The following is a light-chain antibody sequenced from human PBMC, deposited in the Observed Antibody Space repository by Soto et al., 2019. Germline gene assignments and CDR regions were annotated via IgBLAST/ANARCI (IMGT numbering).Light chain of an antibody. CDR1: QSVSSSY. Sequence: EIVLTQSPGTLSLSPGERATLSCRASQSVSSSYLAWYQQKPGQAPRLLIYGTSSRATGIPDRFSGSGSGTDFTLTISRLEPEDVAVYYCQQYDSPPRTFGQGTKVEIK. V-gene: IGKV3-20*01. CDR2: GTS. J-gene: IGKJ1*01. CDR3: QQYDSPPRT.